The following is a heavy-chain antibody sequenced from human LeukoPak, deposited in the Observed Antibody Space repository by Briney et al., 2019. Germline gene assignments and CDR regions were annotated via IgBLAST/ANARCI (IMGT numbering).Heavy chain of an antibody. J-gene: IGHJ4*02. CDR1: GFTFSSYS. D-gene: IGHD6-13*01. CDR2: ISGSGGST. CDR3: AKDLSAAFDY. V-gene: IGHV3-23*01. Sequence: PGGSLRLSCAASGFTFSSYSMDWVRQAPGEGLEWVSAISGSGGSTYYADSVKGRFTISRDNSKNTLYLQMNSLRAEDTAVYYCAKDLSAAFDYWGQGTLVTVSS.